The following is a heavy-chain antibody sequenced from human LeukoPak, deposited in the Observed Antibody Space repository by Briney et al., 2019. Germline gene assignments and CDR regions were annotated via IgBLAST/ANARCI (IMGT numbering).Heavy chain of an antibody. J-gene: IGHJ4*02. V-gene: IGHV3-23*01. CDR1: SFTFSSYV. CDR2: VSTTGGST. CDR3: VTEVSGSFPT. D-gene: IGHD1-26*01. Sequence: GGSLRLSCGASSFTFSSYVMSWVRQAPGKGLEWVSTVSTTGGSTYYADSVEGRFTISRDDSDNTLYLQMNSLKNEDTAVYYCVTEVSGSFPTWGQGTLVTVSS.